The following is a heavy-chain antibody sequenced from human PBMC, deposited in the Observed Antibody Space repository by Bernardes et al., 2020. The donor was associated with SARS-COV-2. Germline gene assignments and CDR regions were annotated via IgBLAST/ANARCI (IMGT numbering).Heavy chain of an antibody. V-gene: IGHV3-33*01. CDR1: GFTFSSYG. J-gene: IGHJ4*02. CDR2: IWYDGSNV. Sequence: SLRLSCAASGFTFSSYGMHWVRQAPGKGLEWVAVIWYDGSNVHYADSVKGRFTISRDNSKNTLYLQMSSLRADDTAVYYCVRGRPIIDYWGQGTLVTVSS. CDR3: VRGRPIIDY.